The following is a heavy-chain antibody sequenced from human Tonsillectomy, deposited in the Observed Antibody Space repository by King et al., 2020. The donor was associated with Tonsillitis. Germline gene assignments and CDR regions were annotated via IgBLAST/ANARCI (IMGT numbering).Heavy chain of an antibody. CDR1: GGSISNYY. Sequence: VQLQESGPGLAKPSETLSLTCTVSGGSISNYYWTLIRQPPGKGLDWIGFVDYPGNTKYNPAHNSRVTISLDTSKNQFSLKLSSVTAADTAVYYCARRVAVRPRYYFDYWGQGNLVTVSS. D-gene: IGHD6-6*01. CDR2: VDYPGNT. J-gene: IGHJ4*02. V-gene: IGHV4-59*08. CDR3: ARRVAVRPRYYFDY.